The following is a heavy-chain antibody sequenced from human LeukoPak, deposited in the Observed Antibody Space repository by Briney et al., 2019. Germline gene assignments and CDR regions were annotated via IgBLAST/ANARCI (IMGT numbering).Heavy chain of an antibody. J-gene: IGHJ6*02. CDR1: GGSISSYY. CDR3: ARAPVPPYYYGLDV. V-gene: IGHV4-59*01. CDR2: IYYSGST. D-gene: IGHD2-2*01. Sequence: SETLSLTCTVSGGSISSYYWSWIRQPPGKGLEWIGYIYYSGSTNYNPSLKSRVTISVDTSKNQFSLKLSSVTAADTAVYYCARAPVPPYYYGLDVWGQGTTVTVSS.